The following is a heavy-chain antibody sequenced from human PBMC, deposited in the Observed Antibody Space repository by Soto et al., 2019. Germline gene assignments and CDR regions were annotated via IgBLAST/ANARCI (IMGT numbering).Heavy chain of an antibody. CDR3: ARDGSYYYDSNCDY. V-gene: IGHV3-7*03. CDR1: GFTFSSYW. CDR2: IKQDGSEK. Sequence: GGSLRLSCAASGFTFSSYWMSWVRQAPGKGLEWVANIKQDGSEKYYVDSVKGRFTISRDNAKNSLYLQMSSLRAEDTAVYYCARDGSYYYDSNCDYWGQGTLVTVSS. D-gene: IGHD3-22*01. J-gene: IGHJ4*02.